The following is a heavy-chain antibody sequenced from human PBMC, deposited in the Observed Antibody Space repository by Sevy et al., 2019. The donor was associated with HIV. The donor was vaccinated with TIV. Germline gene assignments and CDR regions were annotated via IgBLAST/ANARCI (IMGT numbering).Heavy chain of an antibody. CDR3: VSLFLSYRSGWSYFDY. V-gene: IGHV3-66*02. J-gene: IGHJ4*02. D-gene: IGHD6-19*01. Sequence: GGSLRLSCAISGFTVNDKYIIWVRQAPGKGLEWVSVIFSSGSTYYADSAKGRFTISRDNSKNIVDLQMNIVRAEDTAVYYCVSLFLSYRSGWSYFDYWGQGTLVTVSS. CDR2: IFSSGST. CDR1: GFTVNDKY.